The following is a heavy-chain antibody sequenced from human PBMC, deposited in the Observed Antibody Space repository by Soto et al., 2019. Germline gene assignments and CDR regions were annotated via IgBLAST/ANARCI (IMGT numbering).Heavy chain of an antibody. V-gene: IGHV4-31*03. J-gene: IGHJ4*02. Sequence: QVQLQESGPGLVKPSQTLSLTCTVSGGSISSGGYYWSWIRQHPGKGLEWIGYIYYSGSTYYNPSLKTRVTRSVDTSKNQFSLKLSAVPAADTAVYYCARAGYSMVAGYYFDYWGQGTLVTVSS. D-gene: IGHD2-15*01. CDR3: ARAGYSMVAGYYFDY. CDR2: IYYSGST. CDR1: GGSISSGGYY.